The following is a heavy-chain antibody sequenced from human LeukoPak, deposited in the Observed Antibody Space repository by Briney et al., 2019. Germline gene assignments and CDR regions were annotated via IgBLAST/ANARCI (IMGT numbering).Heavy chain of an antibody. V-gene: IGHV3-23*01. J-gene: IGHJ4*02. CDR3: AKAPRIVGATEFDY. CDR1: GFTFSSYA. Sequence: GGSLRLSCAASGFTFSSYAMSWVRQAPGKGLEWVSDINGSGGSTYYADSVKGRFTISRDNSKNTLYLQMNSLRAEDTAVYYCAKAPRIVGATEFDYWGQGTLVTVSS. D-gene: IGHD1-26*01. CDR2: INGSGGST.